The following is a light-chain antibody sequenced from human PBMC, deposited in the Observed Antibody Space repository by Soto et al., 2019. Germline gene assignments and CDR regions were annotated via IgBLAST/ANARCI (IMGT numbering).Light chain of an antibody. CDR2: DVS. V-gene: IGLV2-14*01. CDR1: SSDVGGYNY. CDR3: SSYTSSSTPHYV. J-gene: IGLJ1*01. Sequence: QSVLPQPASLSGSPGQSITIPCTGTSSDVGGYNYVSWHQQHPGKAPKLVIYDVSNRPSGVSNRFSGSKSGNTASLTISGLQAEDEADYYCSSYTSSSTPHYVFGTGTKVTVL.